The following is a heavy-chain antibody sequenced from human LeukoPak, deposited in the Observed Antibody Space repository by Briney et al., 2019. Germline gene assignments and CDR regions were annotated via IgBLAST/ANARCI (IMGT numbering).Heavy chain of an antibody. V-gene: IGHV3-21*01. CDR2: ISSSSSYI. Sequence: PGGSLRLSCAASGFTFSSYSMNWVRQAPGKGLEWVSSISSSSSYIYYADSVKGRFTISRDNAKNSLYLQMNSLRAEDTAVYYCARLYCSSTNCYSIDYYYGMDVWGQGTTVTVSS. J-gene: IGHJ6*02. CDR1: GFTFSSYS. CDR3: ARLYCSSTNCYSIDYYYGMDV. D-gene: IGHD2-2*01.